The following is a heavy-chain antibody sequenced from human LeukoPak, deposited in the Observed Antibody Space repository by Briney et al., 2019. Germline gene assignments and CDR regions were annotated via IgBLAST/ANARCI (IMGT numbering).Heavy chain of an antibody. D-gene: IGHD4-17*01. Sequence: ASVKVSCKASGYTFTNYAISWVRQAPGQGLEWMGWISAYNGNTNYAQKLQGRVTMTTDTSTSTAYMELRSLRSDDTAVYYCARSTVTFYYYMDVWGKGTTVTISS. CDR1: GYTFTNYA. V-gene: IGHV1-18*01. J-gene: IGHJ6*03. CDR2: ISAYNGNT. CDR3: ARSTVTFYYYMDV.